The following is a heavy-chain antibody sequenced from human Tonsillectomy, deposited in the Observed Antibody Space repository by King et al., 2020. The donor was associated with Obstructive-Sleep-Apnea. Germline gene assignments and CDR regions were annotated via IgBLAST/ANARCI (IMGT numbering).Heavy chain of an antibody. CDR3: ARDSSSSGDAGFDP. CDR2: IYYSGST. V-gene: IGHV4-31*03. CDR1: GGSISSGGYY. J-gene: IGHJ5*02. Sequence: VQLQESGPGLVKPSKTLSLTCTVSGGSISSGGYYWSWIRQHPGKGLEWIGYIYYSGSTYYNSSLKSRVTISVDTSKNQFSLKLSSVTAADTAVYYCARDSSSSGDAGFDPWGQGTLVTVSS. D-gene: IGHD6-25*01.